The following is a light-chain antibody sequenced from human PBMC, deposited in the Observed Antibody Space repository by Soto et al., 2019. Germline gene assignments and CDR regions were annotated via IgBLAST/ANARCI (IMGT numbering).Light chain of an antibody. CDR2: SNN. Sequence: QSVLTQPPSASRTPGQSVTISCSGSSSNIGSNTVNWYQQLPGTAPKLLIYSNNQRPSGVPDRFSGSKSGTSASLAISGLQSEDEADYYCAAWDDSLNGYVFGTGTQLTVL. CDR1: SSNIGSNT. CDR3: AAWDDSLNGYV. J-gene: IGLJ1*01. V-gene: IGLV1-44*01.